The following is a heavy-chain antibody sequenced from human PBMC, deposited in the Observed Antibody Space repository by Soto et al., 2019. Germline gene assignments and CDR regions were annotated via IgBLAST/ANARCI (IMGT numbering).Heavy chain of an antibody. CDR1: GGTFSSYR. CDR2: ITPVFGTP. J-gene: IGHJ6*02. V-gene: IGHV1-69*06. Sequence: SVKVSCKVSGGTFSSYRFSWVRQAPGQGLEWMGGITPVFGTPDYAQKFQGRVTVTADRSTNTAYMELSRLTSEDTAVYYCARDLPSLEVRSYGMDVWGQGTTVTVS. CDR3: ARDLPSLEVRSYGMDV. D-gene: IGHD3-10*01.